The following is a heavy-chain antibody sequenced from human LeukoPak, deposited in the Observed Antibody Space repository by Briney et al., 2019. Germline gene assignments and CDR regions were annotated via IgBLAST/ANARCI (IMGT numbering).Heavy chain of an antibody. V-gene: IGHV1-18*01. CDR1: GHSFTSYG. D-gene: IGHD3-22*01. J-gene: IGHJ2*01. Sequence: ASVKVSCKASGHSFTSYGIRWVRQAPGEGLEWMGWLSAYNGNTNYAQKLQGRVTMTTDTSTSTAYMELRSLRSDDTAVYYCARVGGYYPSHWYFDLWGRGTLVTVSS. CDR3: ARVGGYYPSHWYFDL. CDR2: LSAYNGNT.